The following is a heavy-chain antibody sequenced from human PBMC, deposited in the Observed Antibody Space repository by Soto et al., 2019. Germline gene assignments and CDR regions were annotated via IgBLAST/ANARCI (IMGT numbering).Heavy chain of an antibody. V-gene: IGHV1-58*01. Sequence: SVKVSCKTSGFTFSSSTLQWVRLPRGQRLEWIGWIAAGSGDTNYAQRVHERVSITRDMSTSTVYMELSNLRSEDTAIYYCAAHAGLRYFDWNSAGYGFDIWG. CDR3: AAHAGLRYFDWNSAGYGFDI. J-gene: IGHJ3*02. CDR2: IAAGSGDT. D-gene: IGHD3-9*01. CDR1: GFTFSSST.